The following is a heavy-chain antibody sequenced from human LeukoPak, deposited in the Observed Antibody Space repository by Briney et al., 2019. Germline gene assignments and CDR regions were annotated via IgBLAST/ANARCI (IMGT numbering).Heavy chain of an antibody. D-gene: IGHD3-16*02. CDR3: ARENMITFGGVIASYYFDY. Sequence: QAGGSLRLSCAASGFTFSSYGMHWVRQAPGKGLEWVAVIWYDGSNKYYADSVKGRLTISRDNSKNTLYLQMNSLRAEDTAVYYCARENMITFGGVIASYYFDYWGQGTLVTVSS. V-gene: IGHV3-33*01. CDR2: IWYDGSNK. J-gene: IGHJ4*02. CDR1: GFTFSSYG.